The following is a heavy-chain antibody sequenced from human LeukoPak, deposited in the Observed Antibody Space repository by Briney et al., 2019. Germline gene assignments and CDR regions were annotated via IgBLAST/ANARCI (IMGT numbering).Heavy chain of an antibody. Sequence: GGSLRLSCADAGFTFSDSGMHWVRQASGKGLEWVGRIRSKANSYATAYAASVKGRFTISRDDSKNTAYLQMNSLKTEDTAVYYCTRYGDYPFDYWGQGTLVTVSS. CDR2: IRSKANSYAT. CDR1: GFTFSDSG. J-gene: IGHJ4*02. V-gene: IGHV3-73*01. CDR3: TRYGDYPFDY. D-gene: IGHD2-21*01.